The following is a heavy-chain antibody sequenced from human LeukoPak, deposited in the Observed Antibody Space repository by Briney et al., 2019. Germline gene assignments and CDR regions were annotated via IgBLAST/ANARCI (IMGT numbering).Heavy chain of an antibody. Sequence: GASVKVSCKASGGTFSSYAISRVRQAPGQGLEWMGGIIPIFGTANYAQKFQGRVTITADESTSTAYMELSSLRSEDTAVYYCARARGNYCSSTSCYGYYYYYGMDVWGQGTTVTVSS. V-gene: IGHV1-69*13. CDR2: IIPIFGTA. D-gene: IGHD2-2*01. CDR1: GGTFSSYA. J-gene: IGHJ6*02. CDR3: ARARGNYCSSTSCYGYYYYYGMDV.